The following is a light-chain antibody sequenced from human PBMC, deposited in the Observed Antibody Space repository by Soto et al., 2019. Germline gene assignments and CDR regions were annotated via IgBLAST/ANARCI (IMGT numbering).Light chain of an antibody. V-gene: IGKV1-27*01. J-gene: IGKJ5*01. CDR2: SAS. Sequence: DILMTQSPSSLSASVGDRVTITCRASQDISVYLAWYQQKPEKVPKLLIYSASTLQSGVPSRFSGSGSGTDFTLTISSQQPEDVATYYCQKLNTAPLTFGQGTRLEIK. CDR1: QDISVY. CDR3: QKLNTAPLT.